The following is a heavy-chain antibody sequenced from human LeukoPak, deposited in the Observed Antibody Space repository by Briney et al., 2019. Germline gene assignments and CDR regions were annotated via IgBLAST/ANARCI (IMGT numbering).Heavy chain of an antibody. V-gene: IGHV3-48*04. D-gene: IGHD2-21*02. Sequence: GGSLRLSCAASGFPFSSFSMNWVRQAPGKGLEWVSYISSSGSTIYYADSVKGRFTISRDNAKNSLYLQMNSLRAEDTPVYYCARDCGGDCYSPYFDYWGQGTLVTVSS. J-gene: IGHJ4*02. CDR2: ISSSGSTI. CDR3: ARDCGGDCYSPYFDY. CDR1: GFPFSSFS.